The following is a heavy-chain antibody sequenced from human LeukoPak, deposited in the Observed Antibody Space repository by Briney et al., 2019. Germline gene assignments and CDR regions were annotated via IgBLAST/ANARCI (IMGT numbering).Heavy chain of an antibody. V-gene: IGHV3-21*01. D-gene: IGHD6-13*01. CDR1: GFTFSSYS. CDR2: IRFTGSYI. J-gene: IGHJ4*02. CDR3: ARDIAAAGYN. Sequence: GGSLRLSCAASGFTFSSYSMNWVRQAPGRGLEWVSSIRFTGSYIYYADSVKGRFTISRDNSKNTLYLQMNSLRAEDTAVYYCARDIAAAGYNWGQGTLVTVSS.